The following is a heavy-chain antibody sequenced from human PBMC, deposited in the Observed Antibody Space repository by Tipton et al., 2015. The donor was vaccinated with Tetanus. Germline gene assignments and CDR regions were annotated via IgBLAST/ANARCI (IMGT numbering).Heavy chain of an antibody. CDR1: GGSISSGDYY. Sequence: TLSLTCTVSGGSISSGDYYWSWIRRPPGKGPEWIGYVYSTATTYYNPSLKSRVTISVDTSKNQLSLKLTSVTAADTAVYYCARGEAYGDYPAMYFFDNWGQGTLLTVSS. CDR3: ARGEAYGDYPAMYFFDN. CDR2: VYSTATT. V-gene: IGHV4-30-4*01. J-gene: IGHJ4*02. D-gene: IGHD4-17*01.